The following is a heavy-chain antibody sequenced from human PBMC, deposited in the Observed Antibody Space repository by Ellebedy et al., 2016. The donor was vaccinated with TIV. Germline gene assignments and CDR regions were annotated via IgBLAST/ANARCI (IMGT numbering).Heavy chain of an antibody. Sequence: GESLKISCAASGFTFRSFAMTWVRQAPGKGLEWVSVIYSDGSTYYADSVKGRFTISRDNSKNTLYLQMNSLRAEDTAVYYCGRTDYGDSYYFDNWGQGTLVTVSS. CDR2: IYSDGST. J-gene: IGHJ4*02. CDR3: GRTDYGDSYYFDN. CDR1: GFTFRSFA. D-gene: IGHD4-17*01. V-gene: IGHV3-53*01.